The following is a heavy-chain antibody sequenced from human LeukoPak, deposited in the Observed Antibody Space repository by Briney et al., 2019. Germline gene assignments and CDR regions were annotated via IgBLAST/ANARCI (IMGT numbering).Heavy chain of an antibody. J-gene: IGHJ4*02. D-gene: IGHD3/OR15-3a*01. CDR3: VREDLGIEY. Sequence: GGALRLSCAASGFTFDDYAMYWVRHAPGKGLEWVSGISWNSGSIGYADSVKGRFTISRDNAKNSLYLQMNSLRAEDTAVYYCVREDLGIEYWGQGTLVTVSS. CDR1: GFTFDDYA. CDR2: ISWNSGSI. V-gene: IGHV3-9*01.